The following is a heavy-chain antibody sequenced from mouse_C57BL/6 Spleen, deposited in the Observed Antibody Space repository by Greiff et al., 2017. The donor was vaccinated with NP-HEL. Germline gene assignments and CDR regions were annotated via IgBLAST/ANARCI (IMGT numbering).Heavy chain of an antibody. J-gene: IGHJ3*01. V-gene: IGHV5-6*01. Sequence: EVQGVESGGDLVKPGGSLKLSCAASGFTFSSYGMSWVRQTPDKRLEWVATISSGGSYTYYPDSVKGRFTISRDNAKNTLYLQMSSLKSEDTAMYYCARQWAYYSTWFAYWGQGTLVTVSA. D-gene: IGHD2-5*01. CDR1: GFTFSSYG. CDR2: ISSGGSYT. CDR3: ARQWAYYSTWFAY.